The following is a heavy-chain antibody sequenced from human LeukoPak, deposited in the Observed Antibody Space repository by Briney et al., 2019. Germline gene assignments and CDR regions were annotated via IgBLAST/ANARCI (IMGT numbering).Heavy chain of an antibody. D-gene: IGHD3-22*01. V-gene: IGHV5-51*01. J-gene: IGHJ3*02. CDR3: ARLPYYYDSSGYPHDAFDI. CDR1: GYSFTSYW. Sequence: GESLKISCKGSGYSFTSYWIGWVRQMPGKGLEWMGIIYPGDSDTRYSPSFQSQVTISADKSISTAYLQWSSLKASDTAMYYCARLPYYYDSSGYPHDAFDIWGQGTMVTVSS. CDR2: IYPGDSDT.